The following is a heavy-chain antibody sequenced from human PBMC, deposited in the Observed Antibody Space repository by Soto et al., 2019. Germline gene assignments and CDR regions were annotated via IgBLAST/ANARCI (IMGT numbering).Heavy chain of an antibody. CDR2: IYHSGST. CDR3: AREYYGAGINVTGYYYYYGMDV. V-gene: IGHV4-4*02. CDR1: GGSISSSNW. D-gene: IGHD3-10*01. J-gene: IGHJ6*02. Sequence: PSETLSLTCAVSGGSISSSNWWSWVRQPPGRGLEWIGEIYHSGSTNYNPSLKSRVTISVDKSKNQFSLKLSSVTAADTAVYYCAREYYGAGINVTGYYYYYGMDVWGQGXTVTVPS.